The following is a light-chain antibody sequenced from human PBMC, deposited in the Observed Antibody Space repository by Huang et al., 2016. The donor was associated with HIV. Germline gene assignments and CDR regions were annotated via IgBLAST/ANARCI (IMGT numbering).Light chain of an antibody. V-gene: IGKV1-39*01. J-gene: IGKJ3*01. Sequence: DTQMTQSPSSLAASVGDRVTITCRASQSISNYLNWYQQKPGKAPKLLIYAASSLQSGVPSRFSGSGSGTDVTRTISSLQSEDFATYYCQQSYSIPFTFGPGTKVDVK. CDR1: QSISNY. CDR2: AAS. CDR3: QQSYSIPFT.